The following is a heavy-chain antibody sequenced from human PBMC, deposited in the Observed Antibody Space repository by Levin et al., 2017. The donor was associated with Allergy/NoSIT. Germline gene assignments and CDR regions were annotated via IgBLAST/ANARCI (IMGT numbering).Heavy chain of an antibody. CDR1: GFTFSSYG. CDR3: AREGRGSDIVLVVYAPDAFDI. J-gene: IGHJ3*02. D-gene: IGHD2-8*02. CDR2: IWYDGSNK. V-gene: IGHV3-33*01. Sequence: GGSLRLSCAASGFTFSSYGMHWVRQAPGKGLEWVAVIWYDGSNKYYADSVKGRFTISRDNSKNTLYLQMNSLRAEDTAVYYCAREGRGSDIVLVVYAPDAFDIWGQGTMVTVSS.